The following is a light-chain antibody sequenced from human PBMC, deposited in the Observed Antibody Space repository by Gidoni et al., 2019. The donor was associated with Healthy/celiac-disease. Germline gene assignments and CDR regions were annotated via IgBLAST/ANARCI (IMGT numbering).Light chain of an antibody. Sequence: DIQMTQSPSTLSASVGDRVTITCRARQSISSWLAWYQQKPGKAPKLLIYKSSSLESGVPSRFSGSGSGTEFTLTISSLPPDDFATYYCQQYNSYPTFGGGTKVEIK. CDR1: QSISSW. J-gene: IGKJ4*01. CDR3: QQYNSYPT. V-gene: IGKV1-5*03. CDR2: KSS.